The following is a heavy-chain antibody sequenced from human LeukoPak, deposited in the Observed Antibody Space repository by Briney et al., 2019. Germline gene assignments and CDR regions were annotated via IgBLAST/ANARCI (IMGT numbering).Heavy chain of an antibody. J-gene: IGHJ2*01. D-gene: IGHD6-13*01. CDR2: ISSSSSTI. CDR3: AGAAAGMGYFDL. V-gene: IGHV3-48*04. CDR1: TFAFSSYS. Sequence: LAGGSLRLSCGASTFAFSSYSMNWVRQAPGKGLEWVSHISSSSSTIFYADSVKGRFTISRDNAKNSLFLQMNSLRAEDTAVYYCAGAAAGMGYFDLWGRGTLVTVSS.